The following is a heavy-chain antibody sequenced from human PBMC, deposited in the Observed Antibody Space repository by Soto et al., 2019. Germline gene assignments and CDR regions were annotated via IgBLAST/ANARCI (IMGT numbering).Heavy chain of an antibody. Sequence: PSETLSLTCTVSGGSISSYYWSWIRQPPGKGLEWIGYIYYSGSTNYNPSLKSRVTISVDTSKNQFSLKLSSVTAADTAVYYCARGNYDILTGYYIAFDYWGQGTLVTVSS. V-gene: IGHV4-59*01. D-gene: IGHD3-9*01. CDR2: IYYSGST. J-gene: IGHJ4*02. CDR1: GGSISSYY. CDR3: ARGNYDILTGYYIAFDY.